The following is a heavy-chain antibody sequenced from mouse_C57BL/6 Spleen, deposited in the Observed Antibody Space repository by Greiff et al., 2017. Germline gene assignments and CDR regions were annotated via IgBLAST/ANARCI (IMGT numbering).Heavy chain of an antibody. CDR3: ARVPDGYYDY. J-gene: IGHJ2*01. CDR2: IDPSDSYT. D-gene: IGHD2-3*01. V-gene: IGHV1-50*01. CDR1: GYTFTSYW. Sequence: VQLQQPGAELVKPGASVKLSCKASGYTFTSYWMQWVKQRPGQGLEWIGEIDPSDSYTNYNQKFKGKATLTVDTSSSTAYMQLSSLTSEDSAVYYCARVPDGYYDYWGQGTTLTVSS.